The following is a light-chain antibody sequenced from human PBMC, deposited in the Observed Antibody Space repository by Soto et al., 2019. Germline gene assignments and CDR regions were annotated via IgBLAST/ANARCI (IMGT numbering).Light chain of an antibody. CDR3: QQYDNSPPRWT. V-gene: IGKV3-20*01. J-gene: IGKJ1*01. CDR1: QSVSTSY. Sequence: EIVLTQSPGTLSLPPGETATLSSRASQSVSTSYLAWYQQKPGQAPRLLIYGASNRVTGIPDRFSGSGTGTDFTLTIDRLEPEDFAVYYYQQYDNSPPRWTFGTGTKVTVK. CDR2: GAS.